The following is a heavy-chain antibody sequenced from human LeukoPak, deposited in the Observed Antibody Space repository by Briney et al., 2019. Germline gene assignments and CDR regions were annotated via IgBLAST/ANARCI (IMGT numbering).Heavy chain of an antibody. CDR2: IIPILGIA. Sequence: GASVKVSCKASGYTFTSYGISWVRQAPGQGLEWMGWIIPILGIANYAQKFQGRVTITADKSTSTAYMELGSLRSEDTAVYYCAKDPRVYSSSWYVDYWGQGTLVTVSS. J-gene: IGHJ4*02. CDR1: GYTFTSYG. CDR3: AKDPRVYSSSWYVDY. V-gene: IGHV1-69*10. D-gene: IGHD6-13*01.